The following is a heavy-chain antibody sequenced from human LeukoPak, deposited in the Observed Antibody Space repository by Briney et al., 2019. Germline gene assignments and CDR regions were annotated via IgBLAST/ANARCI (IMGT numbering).Heavy chain of an antibody. CDR2: INAGNGNT. CDR1: GYTFTSYA. D-gene: IGHD3-9*01. CDR3: ARDSLPYDILAGYGY. J-gene: IGHJ4*02. V-gene: IGHV1-3*01. Sequence: GASEKVSCKASGYTFTSYAMHWVRQAPGQRLEWMGWINAGNGNTKYSQKFQGRVTITRDTSASTAYMELSSLRSEATAVYYCARDSLPYDILAGYGYWGQGTLVTVSS.